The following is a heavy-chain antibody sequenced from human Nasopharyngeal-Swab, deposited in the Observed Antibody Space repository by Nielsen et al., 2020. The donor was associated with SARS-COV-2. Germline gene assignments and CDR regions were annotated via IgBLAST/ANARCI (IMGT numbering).Heavy chain of an antibody. V-gene: IGHV4-34*01. CDR3: ARPRDYYGSGSYYFDY. Sequence: SETLSLTCAVYGGSFSGYYWSWIRKPPGKGLEWIGEINHSGSTNYNPSLKSRVTISVDTSKNQFSLKLSSVTAADTAVYYCARPRDYYGSGSYYFDYWGQGTLVTVSS. D-gene: IGHD3-10*01. CDR1: GGSFSGYY. CDR2: INHSGST. J-gene: IGHJ4*02.